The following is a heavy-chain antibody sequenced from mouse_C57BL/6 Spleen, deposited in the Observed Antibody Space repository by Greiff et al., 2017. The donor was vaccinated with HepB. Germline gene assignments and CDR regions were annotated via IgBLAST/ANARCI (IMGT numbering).Heavy chain of an antibody. D-gene: IGHD1-1*01. CDR3: TTTVDWYFDV. CDR2: IRLKSDNYAT. V-gene: IGHV6-3*01. J-gene: IGHJ1*03. CDR1: GFTFSNYW. Sequence: EVQVVESGGGLVQPGGSMKLSCVASGFTFSNYWMNWVRQSPEKGLEWVAQIRLKSDNYATHYAESVKGRFTISRDDSKSSVYLQMNNLRAEDTGIYYCTTTVDWYFDVWGTGTTVTVSS.